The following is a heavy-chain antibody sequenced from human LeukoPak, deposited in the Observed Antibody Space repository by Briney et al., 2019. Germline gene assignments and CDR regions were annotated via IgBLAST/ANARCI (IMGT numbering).Heavy chain of an antibody. CDR1: GFTFSDYY. Sequence: GGSLRLSCAASGFTFSDYYMSWIRQAPGKGLEGVSYISSSGSTIYYADSVKGRFTISRDNAKNSLYLQMNSLRAEDTAVYYCARVQTYYYYMDVWGKGTTVTVSS. CDR2: ISSSGSTI. J-gene: IGHJ6*03. CDR3: ARVQTYYYYMDV. V-gene: IGHV3-11*04.